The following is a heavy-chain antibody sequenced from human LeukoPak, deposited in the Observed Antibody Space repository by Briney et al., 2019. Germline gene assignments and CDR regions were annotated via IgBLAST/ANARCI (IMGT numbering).Heavy chain of an antibody. CDR1: GGTFSSYA. CDR2: IIPIFGTA. D-gene: IGHD3-10*01. Sequence: ASVKVSCKASGGTFSSYAISWVRQAPGQGLEWMGGIIPIFGTANYAQKFQGRVTITADKSTSTAYMELSSLRSEDTAVYYCARAVIGDDNWFDPWGQGTLVTVSS. V-gene: IGHV1-69*06. CDR3: ARAVIGDDNWFDP. J-gene: IGHJ5*02.